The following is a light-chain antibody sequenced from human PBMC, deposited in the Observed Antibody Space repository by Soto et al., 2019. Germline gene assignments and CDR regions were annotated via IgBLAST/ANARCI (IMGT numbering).Light chain of an antibody. CDR2: WAS. J-gene: IGKJ2*01. CDR3: QQYYSIPYT. CDR1: QTVLYSSNNKNY. V-gene: IGKV4-1*01. Sequence: DIVMTQSPDSLAVSLGERATINCKSSQTVLYSSNNKNYLTWYQQKPGQPPKMLISWASTRESGVPDRFSGRGSGTDFTLTISSLQAEDVAVYYCQQYYSIPYTFGQGTKLEIE.